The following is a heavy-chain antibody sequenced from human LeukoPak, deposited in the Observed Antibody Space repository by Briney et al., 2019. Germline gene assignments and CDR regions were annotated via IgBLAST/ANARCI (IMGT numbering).Heavy chain of an antibody. CDR2: ISYAGSNK. Sequence: GTSLRLSCAASGFTFSTYGMHWVRQAPGKGLEWVAVISYAGSNKYYAGSVKGRFSISRDNVKNTLYLQMNSLRAEDTAVYFCAREQPGPWGQGTLVTVSS. CDR1: GFTFSTYG. D-gene: IGHD6-13*01. J-gene: IGHJ5*02. CDR3: AREQPGP. V-gene: IGHV3-30*03.